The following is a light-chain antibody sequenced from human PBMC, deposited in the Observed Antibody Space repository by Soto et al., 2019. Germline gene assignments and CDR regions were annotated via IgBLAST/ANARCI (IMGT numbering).Light chain of an antibody. J-gene: IGLJ2*01. Sequence: SYELTQPPSVSVAPGQTARITCGGNNIGRKSVNWYQQKPGQAPVPVVYDDGDRPSGIPERFSGSNSGNTATLTISRVEAGDEADYHCQVWDTTSDLGVFGGGTKVTVL. CDR3: QVWDTTSDLGV. CDR1: NIGRKS. CDR2: DDG. V-gene: IGLV3-21*02.